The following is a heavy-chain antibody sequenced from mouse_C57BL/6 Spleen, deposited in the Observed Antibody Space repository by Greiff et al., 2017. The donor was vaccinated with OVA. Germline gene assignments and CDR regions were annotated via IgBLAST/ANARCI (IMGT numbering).Heavy chain of an antibody. D-gene: IGHD1-1*01. J-gene: IGHJ3*01. CDR2: IYPSDSET. CDR1: GYTFTSYW. V-gene: IGHV1-61*01. Sequence: VQLQQPGAELVRPGSSVKLSCKASGYTFTSYWMDWVKQRPGQGLEWIGNIYPSDSETHYNQKFKDKATLTVDKSSSTAYMQLSSLTSEDYAVYYCARRTYYYGSSYGFAYWGQGTLVTVSA. CDR3: ARRTYYYGSSYGFAY.